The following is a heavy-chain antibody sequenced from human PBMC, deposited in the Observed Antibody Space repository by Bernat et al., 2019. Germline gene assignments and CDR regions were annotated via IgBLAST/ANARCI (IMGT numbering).Heavy chain of an antibody. Sequence: EVQLVESGGGLVQPGGSLRLSCAASGFTFSSYAMSWVRQAPGKGLEWVSAISGSGGSTYYADSVKGRFTISRDNSKNTLYLQMNSLRAEDTAVYYCAKHLGYDFWSGPHRQDPGPYYYMDVWGKGTTVTVSS. J-gene: IGHJ6*03. CDR2: ISGSGGST. CDR1: GFTFSSYA. D-gene: IGHD3-3*01. V-gene: IGHV3-23*04. CDR3: AKHLGYDFWSGPHRQDPGPYYYMDV.